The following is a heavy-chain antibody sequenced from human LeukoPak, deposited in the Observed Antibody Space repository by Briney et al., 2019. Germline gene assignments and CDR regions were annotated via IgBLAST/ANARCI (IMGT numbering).Heavy chain of an antibody. CDR1: GFTFSTFD. D-gene: IGHD3-22*01. V-gene: IGHV3-23*01. Sequence: GGSLRLSCAASGFTFSTFDMSWIRQAPGKGLQWVSTISGAGGTTLFADSVKGRFSISRDNSNNKVFLQMNSLRVEDTAVYYCAKASDFDSSGFPIDVFDFWGQGLLVSVAS. J-gene: IGHJ4*02. CDR2: ISGAGGTT. CDR3: AKASDFDSSGFPIDVFDF.